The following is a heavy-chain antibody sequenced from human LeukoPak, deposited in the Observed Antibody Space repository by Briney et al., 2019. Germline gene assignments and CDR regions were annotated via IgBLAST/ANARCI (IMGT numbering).Heavy chain of an antibody. D-gene: IGHD3-22*01. Sequence: SETLSLTCAVYGGSFSGYYWSWIRQPPGKGLEWIGEINHSGSTNYNPSLKSRVTISVDTSKNQFSLKLSSVTAADTAVYYCARGPSGYYLGYFQHWGQGTLVTVS. J-gene: IGHJ1*01. V-gene: IGHV4-34*01. CDR3: ARGPSGYYLGYFQH. CDR2: INHSGST. CDR1: GGSFSGYY.